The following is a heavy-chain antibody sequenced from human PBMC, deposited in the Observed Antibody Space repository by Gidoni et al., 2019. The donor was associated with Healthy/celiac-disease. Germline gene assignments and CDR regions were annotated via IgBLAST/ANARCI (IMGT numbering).Heavy chain of an antibody. CDR3: TTDHTPLWFGEFEHAFDI. V-gene: IGHV3-15*01. CDR1: GFTFSNAW. Sequence: EVQLVESGGGLVKPGGSLRLSCAASGFTFSNAWMSWVRQAPGKGLEWVGSIKSKTDGGTTDYAAPVKGRFTISRDDSKNTLYLQMNSLKTEDTAVYYCTTDHTPLWFGEFEHAFDIWGQGTMVTVSS. CDR2: IKSKTDGGTT. J-gene: IGHJ3*02. D-gene: IGHD3-10*01.